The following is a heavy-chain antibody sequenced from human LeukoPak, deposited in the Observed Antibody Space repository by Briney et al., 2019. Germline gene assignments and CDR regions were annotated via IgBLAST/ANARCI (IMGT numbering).Heavy chain of an antibody. Sequence: GTSLRLSCAASGFPFSSYGMHWVRQAPGKGLEWVARLVYDARSDYANSVKGRFSISRDDSKNTLFLDMSNLRVEDTALYYCARDLSAAFDFWGRGVLVTVSS. CDR2: LVYDARS. CDR1: GFPFSSYG. V-gene: IGHV3-33*01. D-gene: IGHD6-19*01. J-gene: IGHJ4*02. CDR3: ARDLSAAFDF.